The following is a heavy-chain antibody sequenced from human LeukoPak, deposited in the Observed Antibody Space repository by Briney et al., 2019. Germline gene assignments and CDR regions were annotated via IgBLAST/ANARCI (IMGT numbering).Heavy chain of an antibody. CDR2: INPNSGGT. CDR1: GYTFTGYY. CDR3: ARPYYDFWSGHDAFDI. Sequence: ASVKVSCKASGYTFTGYYMHWVRQAPGQGLEWMGWINPNSGGTNYAQKFQGRVTMTRDTSISTAYMELSRLRSDDTAVYYCARPYYDFWSGHDAFDIWAQGTMVTVSS. V-gene: IGHV1-2*02. D-gene: IGHD3-3*01. J-gene: IGHJ3*02.